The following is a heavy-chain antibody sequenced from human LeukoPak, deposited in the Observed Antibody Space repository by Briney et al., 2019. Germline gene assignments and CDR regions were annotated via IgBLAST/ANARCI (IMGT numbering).Heavy chain of an antibody. CDR2: ISGSGDDT. CDR1: GFTFSDYA. D-gene: IGHD2-15*01. CDR3: AKGQYCSGGSCPDYYFDY. Sequence: PGGSLRLSCAASGFTFSDYAMSWVRQAPGKGLEWVSAISGSGDDTYYADSVKGRFTISRDNSKNTLYLQMNSLRAEDTAVYYCAKGQYCSGGSCPDYYFDYWGQGTLVTVSS. J-gene: IGHJ4*02. V-gene: IGHV3-23*01.